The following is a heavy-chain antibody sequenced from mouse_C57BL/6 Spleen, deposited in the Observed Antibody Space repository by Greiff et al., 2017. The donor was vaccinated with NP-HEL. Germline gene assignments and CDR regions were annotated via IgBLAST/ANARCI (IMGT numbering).Heavy chain of an antibody. CDR2: IRSKSSNYAT. J-gene: IGHJ4*01. CDR1: GFTFNTYA. Sequence: EVQLVESGGGLVQPKGSLKLSCAASGFTFNTYAMHWVRQAPGKGLEWVARIRSKSSNYATYYADSVKDRFTISRDDSQSMLYLQMNNLKTEDTAMYYCVRDPVNWYYYAMDYWGQGTSVTVSS. CDR3: VRDPVNWYYYAMDY. D-gene: IGHD4-1*01. V-gene: IGHV10-3*01.